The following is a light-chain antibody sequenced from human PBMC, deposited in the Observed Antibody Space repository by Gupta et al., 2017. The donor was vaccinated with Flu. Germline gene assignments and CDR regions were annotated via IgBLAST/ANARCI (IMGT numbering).Light chain of an antibody. J-gene: IGLJ2*01. CDR3: QVWDSSSDHVV. CDR1: NLGSKS. Sequence: SYVLNSPPSVSVASGQTARITCGGNNLGSKSVHCYQQKPGQATVLVVYDDSGRPSGIPERFSGSNSGNTATMTISRVEAGDDAYYYCQVWDSSSDHVVFGGGTKLTVL. V-gene: IGLV3-21*02. CDR2: DDS.